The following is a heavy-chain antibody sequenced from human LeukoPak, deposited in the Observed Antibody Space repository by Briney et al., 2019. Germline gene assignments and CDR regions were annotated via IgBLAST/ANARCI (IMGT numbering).Heavy chain of an antibody. J-gene: IGHJ4*02. CDR2: ISYDGSYK. CDR1: AFTFNNYC. CDR3: AKSLSDGYDY. V-gene: IGHV3-30*18. D-gene: IGHD6-13*01. Sequence: GGSLRLSCAASAFTFNNYCMHWVRQAPGKGLEWVAVISYDGSYKYYTDSVKGRFTISRDNSKNTLHLQMNSLRADDTAVYYCAKSLSDGYDYWGQGTPVTVSS.